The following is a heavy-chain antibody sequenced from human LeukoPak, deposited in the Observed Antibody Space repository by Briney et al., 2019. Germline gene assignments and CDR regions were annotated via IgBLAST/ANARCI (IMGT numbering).Heavy chain of an antibody. V-gene: IGHV3-7*01. CDR1: GFTLRGYW. Sequence: PGGSLRLSCAASGFTLRGYWMSWVRRAPGKGLEWVANIKEDGNEKYYVDSVKGRFTISRDNAKNSLYLQMNSLRAEDTAVYYCARDLLAAAVDYWGQGTLVTGSS. D-gene: IGHD6-13*01. CDR2: IKEDGNEK. J-gene: IGHJ4*02. CDR3: ARDLLAAAVDY.